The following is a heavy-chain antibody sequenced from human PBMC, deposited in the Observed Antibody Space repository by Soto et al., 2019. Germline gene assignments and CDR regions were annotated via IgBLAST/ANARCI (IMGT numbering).Heavy chain of an antibody. Sequence: EVQLLESGGGLVQPGGSLRLSCAASGFTFSSYAMSWVRQAPGKGLEWVSAISGSGGSTYYADSVKGRFTISRDNSKNTLYLQMNSLRAEDTAVYYCAKSYGDYPYYYYGMDVWGKGTTVTVSS. V-gene: IGHV3-23*01. D-gene: IGHD4-17*01. CDR2: ISGSGGST. CDR1: GFTFSSYA. CDR3: AKSYGDYPYYYYGMDV. J-gene: IGHJ6*04.